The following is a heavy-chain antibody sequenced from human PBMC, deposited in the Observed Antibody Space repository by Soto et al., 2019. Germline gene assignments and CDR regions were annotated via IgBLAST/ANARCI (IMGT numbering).Heavy chain of an antibody. Sequence: LSLTCAASGFTFSSYWMSWVRQAPGKGLEWVANIKQDGSEKYYVDSVKGRFTISRDNAKNSLYLQMNSLRAEDTAVYYCARVGGDYDILTGYSTDAFDIWGQGTMVTVSS. CDR2: IKQDGSEK. CDR1: GFTFSSYW. CDR3: ARVGGDYDILTGYSTDAFDI. D-gene: IGHD3-9*01. J-gene: IGHJ3*02. V-gene: IGHV3-7*01.